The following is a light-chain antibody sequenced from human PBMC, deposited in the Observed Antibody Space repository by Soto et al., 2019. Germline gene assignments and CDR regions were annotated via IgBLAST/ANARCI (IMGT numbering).Light chain of an antibody. Sequence: QPASVSGSPGQSITISCTGTSSDVGSYDLVSWYQQHPGKAPKLMIYEATKRPSGVSVRFSGSKSGNTASLTISGLQAEDEADYYCCSYAGASTYVFGIGTKLTVL. CDR1: SSDVGSYDL. V-gene: IGLV2-23*01. CDR2: EAT. CDR3: CSYAGASTYV. J-gene: IGLJ1*01.